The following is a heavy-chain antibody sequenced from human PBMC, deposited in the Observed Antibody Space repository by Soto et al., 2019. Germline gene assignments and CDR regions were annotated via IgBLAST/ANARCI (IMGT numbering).Heavy chain of an antibody. CDR2: ISSSSSYI. J-gene: IGHJ6*02. Sequence: PGGSLRLSCAASGFTFSSYSMNWVRQAPGKGLEWVSSISSSSSYIYYADSVKGRFTISRDNAKNSLYLQMNSLRAEDTAVYYCARGDAVAAAGTRRLYYYYYYGMDVRGQGTTVTVSS. V-gene: IGHV3-21*01. D-gene: IGHD6-13*01. CDR3: ARGDAVAAAGTRRLYYYYYYGMDV. CDR1: GFTFSSYS.